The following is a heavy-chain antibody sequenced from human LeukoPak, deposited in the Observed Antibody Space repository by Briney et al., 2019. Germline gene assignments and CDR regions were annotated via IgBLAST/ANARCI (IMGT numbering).Heavy chain of an antibody. V-gene: IGHV3-30*04. J-gene: IGHJ3*02. CDR1: GFTFSGYA. CDR3: ARTDSSGYSFDDAFDI. D-gene: IGHD3-22*01. CDR2: ISYDGSNK. Sequence: GGSLRLSCAASGFTFSGYAMHWVRQAPGKGLEWVAVISYDGSNKYYADSVKGRFTISRDNSKNTLYLQMNSLRAEDTAVYYCARTDSSGYSFDDAFDIWGQGTLVTVSS.